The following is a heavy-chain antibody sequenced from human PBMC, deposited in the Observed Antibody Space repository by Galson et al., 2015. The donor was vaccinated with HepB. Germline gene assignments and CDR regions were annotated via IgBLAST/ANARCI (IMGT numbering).Heavy chain of an antibody. Sequence: SLRLSCAASGFTLGDYAMSWVRQAPGKGLEWVGFIRSIDYGGKTEYAASVKGRFTISRDESKSIAYLQMNSLRTEDTAVYYCTRGVDYYDSSGYSGHWGQGTLVTVSS. J-gene: IGHJ4*02. CDR3: TRGVDYYDSSGYSGH. CDR1: GFTLGDYA. V-gene: IGHV3-49*04. D-gene: IGHD3-22*01. CDR2: IRSIDYGGKT.